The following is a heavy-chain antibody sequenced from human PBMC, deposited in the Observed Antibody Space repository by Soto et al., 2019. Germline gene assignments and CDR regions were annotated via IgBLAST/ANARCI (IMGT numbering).Heavy chain of an antibody. J-gene: IGHJ4*02. Sequence: QVQLQQWGAGLLKPSETLSLTCAVYGGSFSGYYWSWIRQPPGKGLEWIGEISHSGSTNYNPSLKARVTIAVDAYKNQFPLKLSAVTAADTAVYYCARDLTGELRYFDYWGQGTLVTVSS. V-gene: IGHV4-34*01. CDR3: ARDLTGELRYFDY. CDR2: ISHSGST. D-gene: IGHD7-27*01. CDR1: GGSFSGYY.